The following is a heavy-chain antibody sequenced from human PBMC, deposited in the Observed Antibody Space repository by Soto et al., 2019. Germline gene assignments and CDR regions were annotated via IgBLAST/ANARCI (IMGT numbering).Heavy chain of an antibody. CDR1: GFTFSTYW. J-gene: IGHJ4*02. CDR2: INHDGSVG. Sequence: EVQLLGSGGGLVQPGGSLRLSCVASGFTFSTYWMNWVRQAPGMGLEWVANINHDGSVGTYVDSVKGRFTTSRDNAKNSLYLPTEGLRADEMAVYFCAGWGGHDFNYWGQGILVTVSS. V-gene: IGHV3-7*01. CDR3: AGWGGHDFNY. D-gene: IGHD6-19*01.